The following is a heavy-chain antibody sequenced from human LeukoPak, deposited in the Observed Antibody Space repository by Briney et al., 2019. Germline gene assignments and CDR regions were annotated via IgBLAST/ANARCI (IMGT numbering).Heavy chain of an antibody. CDR3: AREGRLQRWLQWGYFDY. Sequence: ASVKVSCKASGYTLTSYYMHWVRQAPGQGLEWMGIINPSGGSTSYAQKFQGRVTMTRDTSTSTVYMELSSLRSEDTAVYYRAREGRLQRWLQWGYFDYWGQGTLVTVSS. V-gene: IGHV1-46*01. CDR2: INPSGGST. CDR1: GYTLTSYY. J-gene: IGHJ4*02. D-gene: IGHD5-24*01.